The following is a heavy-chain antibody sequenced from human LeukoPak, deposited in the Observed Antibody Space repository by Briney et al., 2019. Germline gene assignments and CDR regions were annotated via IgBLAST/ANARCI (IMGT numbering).Heavy chain of an antibody. Sequence: ASVKVSCKASGYTFTSYAMNWVRQAPGQGLEWMGWINTNTGNPTYAQGFTGRFVFSLDTSVSTAYLQISSLKAEDTAVYYCARGWEAPRWWGHMDVWGKGTTVTVSS. J-gene: IGHJ6*03. D-gene: IGHD2-8*02. V-gene: IGHV7-4-1*02. CDR3: ARGWEAPRWWGHMDV. CDR2: INTNTGNP. CDR1: GYTFTSYA.